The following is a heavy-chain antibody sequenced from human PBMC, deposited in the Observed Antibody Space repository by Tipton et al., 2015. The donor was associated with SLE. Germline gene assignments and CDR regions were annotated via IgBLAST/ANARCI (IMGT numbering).Heavy chain of an antibody. D-gene: IGHD1-26*01. Sequence: QSGAEVKKPGASVKVSCKASGYTFTGYYIHWVRQAPGQGLEWMGWISTYNGITNYPQKLQDRFTMTTDTSTSTVYMELTSLTSDDTAVYYCARDSFSGSYYFEYWGQGPLVTVSS. J-gene: IGHJ4*02. CDR2: ISTYNGIT. V-gene: IGHV1-18*04. CDR3: ARDSFSGSYYFEY. CDR1: GYTFTGYY.